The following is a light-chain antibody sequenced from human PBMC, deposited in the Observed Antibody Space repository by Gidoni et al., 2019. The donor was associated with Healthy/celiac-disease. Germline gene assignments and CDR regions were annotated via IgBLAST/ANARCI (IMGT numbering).Light chain of an antibody. J-gene: IGLJ2*01. CDR1: NIGSKN. CDR2: RDS. CDR3: QVWDSSTEDVV. V-gene: IGLV3-9*01. Sequence: SYELTQPLSVSVALGQTARITCGGNNIGSKNVHWYQQKPGQAPVLVSYRDSNRPSGIPERFSGSNSGNTATLTISRAQAGDEADYYCQVWDSSTEDVVFGGGTKLTVL.